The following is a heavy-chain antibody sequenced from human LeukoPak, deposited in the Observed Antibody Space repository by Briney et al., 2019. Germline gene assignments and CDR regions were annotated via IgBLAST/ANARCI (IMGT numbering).Heavy chain of an antibody. J-gene: IGHJ6*03. Sequence: GGSLRLSCAASGFTFSSFGMNWVRQAPGKGLEWVTFIRYDGIAIQYADSVKGRFTISRDNSKNALYLQMIGLRPEDTAVYLCAKGTSGIIAGGHDYYMDVWGKGTTVTISS. V-gene: IGHV3-30*02. CDR2: IRYDGIAI. CDR3: AKGTSGIIAGGHDYYMDV. CDR1: GFTFSSFG. D-gene: IGHD6-13*01.